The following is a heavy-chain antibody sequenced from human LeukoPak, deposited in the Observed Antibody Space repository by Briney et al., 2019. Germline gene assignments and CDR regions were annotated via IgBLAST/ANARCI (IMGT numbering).Heavy chain of an antibody. Sequence: VASVKVSCKASGYTLTSYYLHWVRQAPGQGLEWMGIINPSGGSTSYAQKFQGRVTMTRDTSTSTVYMELSSLRSEDTAVYYCARARSLAVAGRGLGYWGQGTLVTVSS. CDR2: INPSGGST. J-gene: IGHJ4*02. CDR3: ARARSLAVAGRGLGY. V-gene: IGHV1-46*01. CDR1: GYTLTSYY. D-gene: IGHD6-19*01.